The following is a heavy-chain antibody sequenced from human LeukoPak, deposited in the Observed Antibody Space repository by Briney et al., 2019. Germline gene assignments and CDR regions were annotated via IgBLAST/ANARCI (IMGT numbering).Heavy chain of an antibody. Sequence: PGGSLRLSCAASGFTVSSNYMSWVRQAPGKGLEWVSVIYSGGSTYYADSVKGRFTISRDNSKNTLYLQMNSLRAEDTAVYYCARDLSGDYVVGYFDYWGQGTLVTVSS. D-gene: IGHD4-17*01. J-gene: IGHJ4*02. CDR2: IYSGGST. V-gene: IGHV3-53*01. CDR1: GFTVSSNY. CDR3: ARDLSGDYVVGYFDY.